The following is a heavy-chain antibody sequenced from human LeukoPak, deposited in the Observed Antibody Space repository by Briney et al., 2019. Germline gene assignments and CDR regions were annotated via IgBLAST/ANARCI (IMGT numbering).Heavy chain of an antibody. Sequence: ASVKVSCKASGYTFTSYGISWVRQAPGQGLEWMGWISAYNGITNYAQKLQGRVTMTTDTSTSTAYMELRSLGSDDTAVYYCARDQGWFGESAANDYWGQGTLVTVSS. CDR2: ISAYNGIT. CDR3: ARDQGWFGESAANDY. D-gene: IGHD3-10*01. CDR1: GYTFTSYG. V-gene: IGHV1-18*04. J-gene: IGHJ4*02.